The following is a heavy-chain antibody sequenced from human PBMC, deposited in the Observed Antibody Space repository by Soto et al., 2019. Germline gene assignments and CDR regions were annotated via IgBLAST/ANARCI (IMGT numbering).Heavy chain of an antibody. D-gene: IGHD5-18*01. V-gene: IGHV1-24*01. CDR2: FDPEDGET. CDR1: GYTLTELS. CDR3: ARDGAAMVNWFDP. J-gene: IGHJ5*02. Sequence: ASVKVSCKVSGYTLTELSMHWVRQAPGKGLEWMGGFDPEDGETIYAQKFQGRVTMTEDTSTSTAYMELRSLRSDDTAVYYCARDGAAMVNWFDPWGQGTLVTVSS.